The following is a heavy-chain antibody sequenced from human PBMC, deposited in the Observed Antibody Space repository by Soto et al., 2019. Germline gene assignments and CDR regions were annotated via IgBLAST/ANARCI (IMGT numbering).Heavy chain of an antibody. Sequence: GGSLRLSCAASGFTFSDYYMSWIRQAPGKGLEWVGRIKSKTDGGTTDYAAPVKGRFTISRDDSKNKQYLQMNSLKTEDTAVYYCDMVVYYYGMDVWGQGTTVTVSS. V-gene: IGHV3-15*01. D-gene: IGHD3-10*01. CDR2: IKSKTDGGTT. CDR3: DMVVYYYGMDV. J-gene: IGHJ6*02. CDR1: GFTFSDYY.